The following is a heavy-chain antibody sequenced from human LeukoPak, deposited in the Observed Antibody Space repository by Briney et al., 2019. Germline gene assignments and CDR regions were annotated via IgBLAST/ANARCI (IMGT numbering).Heavy chain of an antibody. CDR3: ARDRGYGSGSYPPLNWFDP. V-gene: IGHV1-18*04. CDR2: ISDYNGNT. J-gene: IGHJ5*02. CDR1: GYTFTSYG. D-gene: IGHD3-10*01. Sequence: ASVKVSCKASGYTFTSYGISWVRQAPGQGLEWMGWISDYNGNTNYAQKLQGRVTMTTDTSTSTAYMALRSLRSDDTAVYYCARDRGYGSGSYPPLNWFDPWGQGTLVTVSS.